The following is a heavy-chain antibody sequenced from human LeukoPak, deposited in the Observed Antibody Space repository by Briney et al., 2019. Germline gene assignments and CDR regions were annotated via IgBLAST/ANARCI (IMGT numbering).Heavy chain of an antibody. CDR1: GFTFSNAW. Sequence: PGGSLRLSCAASGFTFSNAWMSWVRQAPGKGLEWVGRIKSKTAGGTTDYAAPVKGRFTISRDDSKNTLYLQMNSLKTEDTAVYYCTGFGGSGSYYIKDYWGQGTLVTVSS. V-gene: IGHV3-15*01. D-gene: IGHD3-10*01. J-gene: IGHJ4*02. CDR2: IKSKTAGGTT. CDR3: TGFGGSGSYYIKDY.